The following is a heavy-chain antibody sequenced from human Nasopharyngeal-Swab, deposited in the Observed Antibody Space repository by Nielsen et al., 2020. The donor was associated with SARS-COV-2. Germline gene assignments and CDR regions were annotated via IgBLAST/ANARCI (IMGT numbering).Heavy chain of an antibody. CDR1: GYTLTELS. J-gene: IGHJ5*02. CDR3: ATSSPVVSSGNWFDP. V-gene: IGHV1-24*01. CDR2: FDPEDGET. Sequence: ASVQVSCKVSGYTLTELSMHWVRQAPGKGLEWMGGFDPEDGETIYAQKFQGRVTMTEDTSTDTAYMDLSSLRSEDTAVYYCATSSPVVSSGNWFDPWGQGTLVTVSS. D-gene: IGHD2-8*02.